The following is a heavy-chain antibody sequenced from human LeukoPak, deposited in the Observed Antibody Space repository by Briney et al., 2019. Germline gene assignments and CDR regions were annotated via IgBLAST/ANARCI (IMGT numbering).Heavy chain of an antibody. CDR1: GYSIISGYY. CDR2: ICHSGST. CDR3: ARVGVFCSTTSCYNGAFDI. V-gene: IGHV4-38-2*01. D-gene: IGHD2-2*02. Sequence: PSETLSLTCAVSGYSIISGYYWGWIRQPPGKWLEWIGSICHSGSTYYNPSLKSRVTISVDTSKNQFSLKLSSVTAADTAVYYCARVGVFCSTTSCYNGAFDIWGQGTMVTVSS. J-gene: IGHJ3*02.